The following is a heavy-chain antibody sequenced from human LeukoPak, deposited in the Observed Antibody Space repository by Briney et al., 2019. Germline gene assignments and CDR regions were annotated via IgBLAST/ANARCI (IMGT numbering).Heavy chain of an antibody. CDR3: ARSNRDAFDM. CDR1: GFTFSTYA. Sequence: PGGSLRLSCAASGFTFSTYAMSWVRQAPGKGLEWVSALSGSGGSTYYADSVKGRFTISRDNAKKSLSLQMNSLRAEDTAIYYCARSNRDAFDMWGQGTVVTVSS. D-gene: IGHD2/OR15-2a*01. J-gene: IGHJ3*02. CDR2: LSGSGGST. V-gene: IGHV3-23*01.